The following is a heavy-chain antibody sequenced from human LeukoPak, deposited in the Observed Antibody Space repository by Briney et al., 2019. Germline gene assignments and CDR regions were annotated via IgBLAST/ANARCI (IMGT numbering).Heavy chain of an antibody. Sequence: SVKVSCKASGGTFSSYAISWVRQAPGQGLEWMGGIIPIFGTANCAQKFQGRVTITTDESTSTAYMELSSLRSEDTAVYYCARDHDYGGNLDYWGQGTLVTVSS. CDR2: IIPIFGTA. CDR3: ARDHDYGGNLDY. D-gene: IGHD4-23*01. V-gene: IGHV1-69*05. CDR1: GGTFSSYA. J-gene: IGHJ4*02.